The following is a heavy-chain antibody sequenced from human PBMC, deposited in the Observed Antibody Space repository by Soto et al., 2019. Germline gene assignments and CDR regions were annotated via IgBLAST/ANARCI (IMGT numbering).Heavy chain of an antibody. CDR2: IIPILGIA. J-gene: IGHJ4*02. D-gene: IGHD3-16*02. CDR1: GGTFSSYT. CDR3: ARSVYDYIWGSYRYPFDY. V-gene: IGHV1-69*02. Sequence: QVQLVQSGAEVKKPGSSVKVSCKASGGTFSSYTISWVRQAPGQGLEWMGRIIPILGIANYAQKFQGRVTITADKSTSKAYMELSSLRSEDTAVYYCARSVYDYIWGSYRYPFDYWGQGTLVTVSS.